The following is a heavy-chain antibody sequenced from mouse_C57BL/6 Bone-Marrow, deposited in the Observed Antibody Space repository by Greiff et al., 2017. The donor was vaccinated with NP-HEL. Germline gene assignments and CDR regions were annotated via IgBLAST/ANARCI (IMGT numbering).Heavy chain of an antibody. CDR3: ARALYYLWYFDV. Sequence: EVHLVESGPSLVRPSQTLSLTCTVTGFSINSDCYWIWIRQFPGNKLEYIGYTFYSGITYYNPSLESRTYITRDTSKNQFSLKLSSVTTEDTATYYCARALYYLWYFDVWGTGTTVTVSS. CDR1: GFSINSDCY. D-gene: IGHD1-1*01. V-gene: IGHV3-3*01. CDR2: TFYSGIT. J-gene: IGHJ1*03.